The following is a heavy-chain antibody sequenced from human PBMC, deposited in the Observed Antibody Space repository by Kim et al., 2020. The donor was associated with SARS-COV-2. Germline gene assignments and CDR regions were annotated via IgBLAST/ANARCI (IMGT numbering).Heavy chain of an antibody. CDR2: INHSGST. D-gene: IGHD3-3*01. V-gene: IGHV4-34*01. CDR1: GGSFSGYY. J-gene: IGHJ4*02. CDR3: ASSHFDFWSGSSYDY. Sequence: SETLSLTCAVYGGSFSGYYWSWIRQPPGKGLEWIGEINHSGSTNYNPSLKSRVTISVDTSKNQFSLKLSSVTAADTAVYYCASSHFDFWSGSSYDYWCQ.